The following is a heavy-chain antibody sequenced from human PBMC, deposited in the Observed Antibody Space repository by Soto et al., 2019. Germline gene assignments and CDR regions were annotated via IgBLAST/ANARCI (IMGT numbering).Heavy chain of an antibody. J-gene: IGHJ5*02. Sequence: GGSLRLSCAASGFAFTSSAMYWVRQAPGKGLEWASAIGAGSAGTHYADSLQGRFTISRDDSKNILYLQMDSLKAEDTAVYYCAAPRAPVDRTRCFDPWGQGTPVTVSS. CDR1: GFAFTSSA. D-gene: IGHD6-19*01. V-gene: IGHV3-23*01. CDR3: AAPRAPVDRTRCFDP. CDR2: IGAGSAGT.